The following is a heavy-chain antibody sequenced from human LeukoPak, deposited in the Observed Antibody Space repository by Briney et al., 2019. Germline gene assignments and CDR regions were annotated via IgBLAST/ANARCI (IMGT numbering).Heavy chain of an antibody. CDR1: GFTFSTFW. D-gene: IGHD1-1*01. J-gene: IGHJ4*02. V-gene: IGHV3-7*01. CDR2: INQDGSEK. CDR3: ARGGTLVSDY. Sequence: GGSLRLSCAASGFTFSTFWLSWVRQAPGKGLEWVANINQDGSEKYYVDSMKGRFTVSRDNAKNSLYLQMDSLRAEDTAVYYCARGGTLVSDYWGQGTLVTVSS.